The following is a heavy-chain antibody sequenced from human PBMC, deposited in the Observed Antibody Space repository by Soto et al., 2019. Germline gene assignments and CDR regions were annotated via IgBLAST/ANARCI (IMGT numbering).Heavy chain of an antibody. Sequence: SETLCLPCTVSGGSISSYYWSWIRQPPGKGLEWIGYIYYTGSTNYSPSLKSRVTMSVDTSKKQFSLKLRSVTAADTVVYYCARSRVGAGVFDYWGEGTLVTVSS. CDR1: GGSISSYY. J-gene: IGHJ4*02. D-gene: IGHD1-26*01. CDR3: ARSRVGAGVFDY. V-gene: IGHV4-59*01. CDR2: IYYTGST.